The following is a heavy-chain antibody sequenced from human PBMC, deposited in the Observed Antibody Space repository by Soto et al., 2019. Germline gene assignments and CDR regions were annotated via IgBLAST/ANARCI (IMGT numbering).Heavy chain of an antibody. CDR2: IIPIFGTA. D-gene: IGHD4-17*01. CDR3: ATRLTTLTTTVVPFDY. CDR1: GGTFSSYA. J-gene: IGHJ4*02. Sequence: SVKVSCKASGGTFSSYAISWVRQAPGQGLERMGGIIPIFGTANYAQKFQGRVTITADESTSTAYMELSSLRSEDTAVYYCATRLTTLTTTVVPFDYWGQGTLVTVSS. V-gene: IGHV1-69*13.